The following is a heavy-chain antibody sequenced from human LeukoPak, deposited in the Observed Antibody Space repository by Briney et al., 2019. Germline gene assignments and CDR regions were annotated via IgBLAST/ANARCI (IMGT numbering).Heavy chain of an antibody. V-gene: IGHV1-2*02. CDR1: GGTFTGYY. J-gene: IGHJ4*02. Sequence: GASVKVSCKASGGTFTGYYMHWVRQAPGQGLEWMGWINPNSGGTNYAQKFQGRVTMTRDTSISTAYMELSRLRSDDTAVYYCARKVGSPIMGIGYWGQGTLVTVSS. CDR3: ARKVGSPIMGIGY. D-gene: IGHD3-16*01. CDR2: INPNSGGT.